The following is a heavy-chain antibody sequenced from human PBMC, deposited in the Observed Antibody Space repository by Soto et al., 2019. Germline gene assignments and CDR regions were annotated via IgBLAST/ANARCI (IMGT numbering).Heavy chain of an antibody. D-gene: IGHD6-6*01. J-gene: IGHJ4*02. CDR2: IIPIFGTA. Sequence: SVKVSCKASGGTFSSYAISWVRQAPGQGLEWMGGIIPIFGTANYAQKFQGRVTITADESTSTAYMELSSLRSEDATMYYRASSSSSTGCDYWGQGTLVTVSS. CDR1: GGTFSSYA. CDR3: ASSSSSTGCDY. V-gene: IGHV1-69*13.